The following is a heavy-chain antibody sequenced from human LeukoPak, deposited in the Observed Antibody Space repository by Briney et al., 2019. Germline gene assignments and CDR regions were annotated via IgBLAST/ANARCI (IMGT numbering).Heavy chain of an antibody. J-gene: IGHJ4*02. CDR1: GFTFSSYA. Sequence: GRSLRLSCAASGFTFSSYAMHWVRQAPGKGLEWVAVISYDGSNKYYADSVKGRFTISRDNSKNTLYLQMNSLRAEDTAVYYCVRAEEWLYDYWGQGTLVTVSS. CDR3: VRAEEWLYDY. V-gene: IGHV3-30-3*01. CDR2: ISYDGSNK. D-gene: IGHD6-19*01.